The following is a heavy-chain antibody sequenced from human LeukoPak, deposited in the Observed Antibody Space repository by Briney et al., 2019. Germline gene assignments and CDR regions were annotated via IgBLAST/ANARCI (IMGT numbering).Heavy chain of an antibody. CDR1: GFTFSSYA. CDR3: AREVTMVRGVMEGRWFDP. D-gene: IGHD3-10*01. J-gene: IGHJ5*02. V-gene: IGHV3-64*01. Sequence: GGSLRLSCAASGFTFSSYAMHWVRQAPGKGLEYVSAISSNGGSTYYANSVKGRFTISRDNSKNTLYLQMGSLRAEDMAVYHCAREVTMVRGVMEGRWFDPWGQGTLVTVSS. CDR2: ISSNGGST.